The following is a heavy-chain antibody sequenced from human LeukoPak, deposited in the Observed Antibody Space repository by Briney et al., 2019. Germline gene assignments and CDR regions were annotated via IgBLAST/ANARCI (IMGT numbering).Heavy chain of an antibody. V-gene: IGHV3-21*01. CDR3: ARDLGLLETPDY. J-gene: IGHJ4*02. D-gene: IGHD3-16*01. CDR2: ISSSSSYI. CDR1: GFTFSSYS. Sequence: GGSLRLSCAASGFTFSSYSMTWVRQAPGKGLEWVSSISSSSSYIYYADSMKGRFTISRDNAKNSLYLQMNSLRAEDTAVYYCARDLGLLETPDYWGQGSLVTVSS.